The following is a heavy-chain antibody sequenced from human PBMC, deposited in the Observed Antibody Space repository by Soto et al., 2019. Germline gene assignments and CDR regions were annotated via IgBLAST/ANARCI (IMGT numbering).Heavy chain of an antibody. CDR3: AGGLDYYYGMDV. J-gene: IGHJ6*02. Sequence: SGGSLRLSCAASGFTFSSYSMNWVRQAPGKGLEWVSSISSSSSYIYYADSVKGRFTISRDNAKNSLYLQMNSLRAEDTAVYYCAGGLDYYYGMDVWGQGTTVTVSS. CDR1: GFTFSSYS. V-gene: IGHV3-21*01. CDR2: ISSSSSYI.